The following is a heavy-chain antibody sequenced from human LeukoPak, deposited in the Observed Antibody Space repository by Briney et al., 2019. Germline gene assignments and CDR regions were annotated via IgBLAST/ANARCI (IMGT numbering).Heavy chain of an antibody. CDR3: AKGLWYYYDSSGYVDY. D-gene: IGHD3-22*01. Sequence: GRSLRLSCAASGFTFSSYGMHWVRQAPGKVLEWVAVISYDGSNKYYADSVKGRFTISRDNSKNTLYLQMNSLRAEDTAVYYCAKGLWYYYDSSGYVDYWGQGTLVTVSS. CDR1: GFTFSSYG. J-gene: IGHJ4*02. V-gene: IGHV3-30*18. CDR2: ISYDGSNK.